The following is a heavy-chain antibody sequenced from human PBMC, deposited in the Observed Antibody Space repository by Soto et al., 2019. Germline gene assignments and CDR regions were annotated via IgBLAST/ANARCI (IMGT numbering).Heavy chain of an antibody. Sequence: ASVKVSCKASGYTFTGYYMHWVRQAPGQGLEWMGWINPNSGGTNYAQKFQGWVTMTRDTSISTAYMELSRLRSADTAVYYCARGDQAIAARPYNWYDPWGQGTLVTVSS. D-gene: IGHD6-6*01. J-gene: IGHJ5*02. CDR3: ARGDQAIAARPYNWYDP. V-gene: IGHV1-2*04. CDR1: GYTFTGYY. CDR2: INPNSGGT.